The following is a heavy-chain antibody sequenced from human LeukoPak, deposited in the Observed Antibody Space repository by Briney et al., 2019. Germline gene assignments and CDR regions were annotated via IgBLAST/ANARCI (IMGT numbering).Heavy chain of an antibody. CDR3: ARDYRFGEYDY. D-gene: IGHD3-10*01. CDR1: GGSISSYY. J-gene: IGHJ4*02. Sequence: MSSETLSLTCTVSGGSISSYYWSWIRQPPGKGLEWIGYIYYSGSTNYNPSLKSRVTISVDTSKNQFSLKLSSVTAADTAVYYCARDYRFGEYDYWGQGTLVTVSS. CDR2: IYYSGST. V-gene: IGHV4-59*01.